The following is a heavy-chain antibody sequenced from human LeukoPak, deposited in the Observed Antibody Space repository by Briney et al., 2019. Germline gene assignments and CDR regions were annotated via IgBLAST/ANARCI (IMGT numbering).Heavy chain of an antibody. Sequence: SVRVSCKASGGTFTSYAISWVRQAPGEGREWRGGIIPIFGTANYAQKFQGRVTITTDESTSTAYMELSSLRSEDTAVYYCASGDLAAQHRYYSYYIDFWGKGTTVTVSS. CDR2: IIPIFGTA. D-gene: IGHD6-13*01. CDR1: GGTFTSYA. J-gene: IGHJ6*03. CDR3: ASGDLAAQHRYYSYYIDF. V-gene: IGHV1-69*05.